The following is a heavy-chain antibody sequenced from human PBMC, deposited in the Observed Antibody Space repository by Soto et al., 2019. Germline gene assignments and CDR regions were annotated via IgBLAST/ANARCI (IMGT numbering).Heavy chain of an antibody. CDR2: ISYDGSNK. CDR1: GFTFSSYA. Sequence: ESGGGVVQPGRSLRLSCAASGFTFSSYAMHWVRQAPGKGLEWVAVISYDGSNKYYADSVKGRFTISRDNSKNTLYLQMNSLRAEDTAVYYCARDEYSGSYYLDYWGQGTLVTVSS. V-gene: IGHV3-30-3*01. CDR3: ARDEYSGSYYLDY. D-gene: IGHD1-26*01. J-gene: IGHJ4*02.